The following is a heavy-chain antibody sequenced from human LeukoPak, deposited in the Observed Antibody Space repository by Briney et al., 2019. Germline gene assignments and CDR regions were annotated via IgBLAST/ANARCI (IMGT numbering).Heavy chain of an antibody. CDR3: ASSDYGDYSFFDY. V-gene: IGHV3-21*01. D-gene: IGHD4-17*01. Sequence: GGSLRLSCAASGFTFSSYSMNWVRQAPGKGLEWASSISSSSSYIYYADSVKGRFTISRDNAKNSLYLQMNSLRAEDTAVYYCASSDYGDYSFFDYWGQGTLVTVSS. CDR2: ISSSSSYI. CDR1: GFTFSSYS. J-gene: IGHJ4*02.